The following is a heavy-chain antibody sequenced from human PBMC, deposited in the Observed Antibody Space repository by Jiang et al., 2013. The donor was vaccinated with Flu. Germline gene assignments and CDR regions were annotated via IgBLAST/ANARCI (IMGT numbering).Heavy chain of an antibody. CDR2: ISYDGSNK. CDR3: AKDRSSGYDAFDI. Sequence: QLLESGGGVVQPGRSLRLSCAASGFTFSSYGMHWVRQAPGKGLEWVAVISYDGSNKYYVDSVKGRFTISRDNSKNTLYLQMNSLRAEDTAVYYCAKDRSSGYDAFDIWGQGTMVTVSS. CDR1: GFTFSSYG. J-gene: IGHJ3*02. D-gene: IGHD3-22*01. V-gene: IGHV3-30*18.